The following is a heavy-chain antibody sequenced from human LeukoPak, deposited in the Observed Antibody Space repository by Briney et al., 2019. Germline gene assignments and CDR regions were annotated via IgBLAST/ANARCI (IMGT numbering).Heavy chain of an antibody. J-gene: IGHJ2*01. Sequence: GGSLRLSCAASGFTFSSYSMNWVRQAPGKGLEWVSSIRSSSSYIYYADSVKGRFTISRDNAKNSLYLQMNSLRAEDTAVYYCARVYSSSWYSPLGYFDLWGRGTLVTVSS. CDR3: ARVYSSSWYSPLGYFDL. CDR1: GFTFSSYS. D-gene: IGHD6-13*01. CDR2: IRSSSSYI. V-gene: IGHV3-21*01.